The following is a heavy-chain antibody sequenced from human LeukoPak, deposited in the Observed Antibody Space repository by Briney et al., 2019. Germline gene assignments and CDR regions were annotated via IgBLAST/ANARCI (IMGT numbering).Heavy chain of an antibody. CDR3: ARTMFYYYGMDV. CDR1: GFTFSNYW. J-gene: IGHJ6*02. D-gene: IGHD3-10*02. CDR2: INTDGTRT. V-gene: IGHV3-74*01. Sequence: GGSLRLSCAASGFTFSNYWMHWVRQAPGRGLVWISRINTDGTRTNYADSVKGRFTISRDNAKNTLYLQMNSLRAEDTAVYYCARTMFYYYGMDVWGQGTTVTVSS.